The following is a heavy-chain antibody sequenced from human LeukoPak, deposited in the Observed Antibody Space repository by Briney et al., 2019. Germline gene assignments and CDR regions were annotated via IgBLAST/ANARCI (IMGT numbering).Heavy chain of an antibody. D-gene: IGHD1-26*01. CDR3: ARDVTSGSYWRVGVY. CDR1: GFTFSSYA. V-gene: IGHV3-30*04. J-gene: IGHJ4*02. CDR2: ISYDGSNK. Sequence: GGSLRLSCAASGFTFSSYAMHWVRQAPGKGLEWVAVISYDGSNKYYADSVKGRFTISRDNAKNSLYLQMNSLRAEDTAVYYCARDVTSGSYWRVGVYWGQGTLVTVSS.